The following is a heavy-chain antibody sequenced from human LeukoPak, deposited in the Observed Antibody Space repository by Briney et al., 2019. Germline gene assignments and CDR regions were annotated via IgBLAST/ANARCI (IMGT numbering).Heavy chain of an antibody. CDR3: ARRRPGYGRDV. J-gene: IGHJ6*02. CDR1: GFTFSSYW. Sequence: GGSLRLSCAPSGFTFSSYWMDWARHAPGKGLVWISRLNTDGSSTGYADSVKGRFPISRDNAKSTLFLQMNSLRAEDTAVYYCARRRPGYGRDVWGQGTTVTVSS. V-gene: IGHV3-74*01. CDR2: LNTDGSST.